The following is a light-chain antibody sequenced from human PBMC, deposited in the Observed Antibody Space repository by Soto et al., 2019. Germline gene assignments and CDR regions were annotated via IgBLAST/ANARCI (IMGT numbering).Light chain of an antibody. CDR1: SSNIGANYD. V-gene: IGLV1-40*01. Sequence: SVLTQPPSVSGAPGQRVTISCTGSSSNIGANYDVHWYQHLPGTAPKLLIYGNSNRPSGVPDRFSGSKSGTSASLAITGLQADDEGDYYCQSYDSSLSGYVVGTGTKVTVL. J-gene: IGLJ1*01. CDR3: QSYDSSLSGYV. CDR2: GNS.